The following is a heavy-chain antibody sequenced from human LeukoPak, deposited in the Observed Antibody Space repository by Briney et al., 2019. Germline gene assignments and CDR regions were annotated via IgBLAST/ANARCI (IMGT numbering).Heavy chain of an antibody. V-gene: IGHV1-18*01. D-gene: IGHD3-10*01. Sequence: GASVKVSCKASGYTFTSYGISWVRQAPGQGLEWMGWISAYNGNTNYAQKLQGRVTMTTDTSTSTAYMELSSLRSEDTAVYYCATRALHGSGSYDAFDIWGQGTMVTVSS. CDR2: ISAYNGNT. CDR1: GYTFTSYG. J-gene: IGHJ3*02. CDR3: ATRALHGSGSYDAFDI.